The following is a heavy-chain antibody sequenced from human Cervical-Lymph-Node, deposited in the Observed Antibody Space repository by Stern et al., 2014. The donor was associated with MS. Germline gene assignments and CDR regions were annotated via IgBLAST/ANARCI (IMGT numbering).Heavy chain of an antibody. CDR3: ARRRDYYDSSGTLDY. Sequence: ESGPTLVEPTQTLKLTCTFSGFSLSTTGVGVGWIRQPPGKALEGLALIYWDDDKRYRPTLESRLTITKDTSKNQVVLTMINMDPVDTATYYCARRRDYYDSSGTLDYWGQGNLVTVSS. CDR2: IYWDDDK. J-gene: IGHJ4*02. CDR1: GFSLSTTGVG. D-gene: IGHD3-22*01. V-gene: IGHV2-5*02.